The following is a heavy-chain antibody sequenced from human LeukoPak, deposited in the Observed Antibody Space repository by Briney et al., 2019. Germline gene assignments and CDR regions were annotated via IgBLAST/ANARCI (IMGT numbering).Heavy chain of an antibody. Sequence: PGGSLRLSCAASGFTFSSYGMHWVRQAPGKGLGWVAVISYDGSNKYYADSVKGRFTISRDNSKNTLYLQMNSLRAEDTAVYYCAKAGGKYFDWLSHFDYWGQGTLVTVSS. CDR3: AKAGGKYFDWLSHFDY. CDR2: ISYDGSNK. D-gene: IGHD3-9*01. J-gene: IGHJ4*02. V-gene: IGHV3-30*18. CDR1: GFTFSSYG.